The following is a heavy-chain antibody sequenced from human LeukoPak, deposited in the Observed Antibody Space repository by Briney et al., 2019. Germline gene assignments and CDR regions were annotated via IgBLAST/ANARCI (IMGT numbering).Heavy chain of an antibody. CDR1: GFTFSSYG. D-gene: IGHD2-8*01. Sequence: GGSLRLSCAASGFTFSSYGMHWVRQAPGKGLEWVAVISYDGSNKYYADSVKGRFTISRDNSKNTLYLQMNSLRADDTAVYYCARNTNGYYFDYWGQGTLVTVSS. V-gene: IGHV3-30*03. CDR2: ISYDGSNK. CDR3: ARNTNGYYFDY. J-gene: IGHJ4*02.